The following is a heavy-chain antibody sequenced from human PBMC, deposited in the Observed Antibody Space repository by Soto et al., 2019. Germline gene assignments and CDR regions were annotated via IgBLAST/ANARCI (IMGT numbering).Heavy chain of an antibody. V-gene: IGHV3-23*01. Sequence: GGSLRLSCAASGFTFSSYAMSWVRQAPGKGLEWVSAISGSGGSTYYADSVKGRFTISRDNSKNTLYPQMNSLRAEDTAVYYCAKVSESVAVAGPDAFDTWGQGTMVTVSS. CDR3: AKVSESVAVAGPDAFDT. CDR1: GFTFSSYA. J-gene: IGHJ3*02. D-gene: IGHD6-19*01. CDR2: ISGSGGST.